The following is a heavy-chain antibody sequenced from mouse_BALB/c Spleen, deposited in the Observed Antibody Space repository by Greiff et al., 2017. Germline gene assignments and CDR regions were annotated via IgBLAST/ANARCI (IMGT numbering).Heavy chain of an antibody. V-gene: IGHV1-7*01. Sequence: QVQLKESGAELAKPGASVKMSCKASGYTFTSYWMHWVKQRPGQGLEWIGYINPSTGYTEYNQKFKDKATLTADKSSSTAYMQLSSLTSEDSAVYYCARRVITTVVVDYWGQGTTLTVSS. CDR2: INPSTGYT. D-gene: IGHD1-1*01. J-gene: IGHJ2*01. CDR1: GYTFTSYW. CDR3: ARRVITTVVVDY.